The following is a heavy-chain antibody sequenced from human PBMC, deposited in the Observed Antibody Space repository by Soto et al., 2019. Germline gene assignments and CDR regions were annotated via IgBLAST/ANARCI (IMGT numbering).Heavy chain of an antibody. CDR2: INVGPGNT. CDR1: GYTFTNYA. Sequence: QVQLVQCGAEVKNPGASVKVSCKASGYTFTNYALHWLRQAPGQRLVWMGWINVGPGNTKYSQKFQDRVTITSDTSASTAYMELSRLPSEDTAVYYCSKYYTRTWYGDNALDIWRQGTVITASS. CDR3: SKYYTRTWYGDNALDI. V-gene: IGHV1-3*01. J-gene: IGHJ3*02. D-gene: IGHD2-2*02.